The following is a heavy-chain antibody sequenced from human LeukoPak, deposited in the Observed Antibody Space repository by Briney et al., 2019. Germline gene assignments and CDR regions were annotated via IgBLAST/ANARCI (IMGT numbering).Heavy chain of an antibody. Sequence: PGGSLRLSCAASGFTFSVSWMSWVRQAPGKGLQWVANIKEDGSVKNYVDSVKGRLTISRDNAKKSLFLQMNSLGAEDTAVYYCARDRGWNTFDYWGQGTLVTVSS. V-gene: IGHV3-7*01. J-gene: IGHJ4*02. CDR2: IKEDGSVK. CDR1: GFTFSVSW. D-gene: IGHD1/OR15-1a*01. CDR3: ARDRGWNTFDY.